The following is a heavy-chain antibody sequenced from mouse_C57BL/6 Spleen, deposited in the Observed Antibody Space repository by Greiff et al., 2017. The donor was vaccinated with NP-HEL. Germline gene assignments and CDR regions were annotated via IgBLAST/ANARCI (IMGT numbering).Heavy chain of an antibody. J-gene: IGHJ4*01. CDR1: GYAFSSYW. Sequence: VKLMESGAELVKPGASVKISCKASGYAFSSYWMNWVKQRPGKGLEWIGQIYPNSGSTNYNEKFKSKATLTVDKSSSTAYMQLSSLTSEDSAVYYCARGPSHYYAMDYWGQGTSVTVSS. CDR3: ARGPSHYYAMDY. V-gene: IGHV1-80*01. CDR2: IYPNSGST.